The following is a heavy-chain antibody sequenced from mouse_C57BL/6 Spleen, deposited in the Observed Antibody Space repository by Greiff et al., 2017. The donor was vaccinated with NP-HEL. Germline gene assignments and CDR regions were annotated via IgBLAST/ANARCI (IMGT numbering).Heavy chain of an antibody. D-gene: IGHD1-1*01. CDR2: IYPGDGDT. Sequence: QVQLQQSGPELVKPGASVKISCKASGYAFSSSWMNWVKQRPGKGLEWIGRIYPGDGDTNYNGKFKGKATLTADKSSSTAYMQLSSLTSEDSAVYFCAPFITTVVDYAMDYWGQGTSVTVSS. CDR3: APFITTVVDYAMDY. CDR1: GYAFSSSW. V-gene: IGHV1-82*01. J-gene: IGHJ4*01.